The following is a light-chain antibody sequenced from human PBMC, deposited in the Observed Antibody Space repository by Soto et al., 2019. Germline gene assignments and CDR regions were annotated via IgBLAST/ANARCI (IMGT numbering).Light chain of an antibody. CDR2: AAS. CDR1: QGISR. CDR3: QQASSFPRT. V-gene: IGKV1-12*01. Sequence: DIQMTQSPSSVSASVGDRVTITCRASQGISRLAWYQQKPGKAPNLVIYAASTLQSGVPSRLSGSGSGTDFTLTISSLQPEDSATYYCQQASSFPRTFGPGTKVDIK. J-gene: IGKJ3*01.